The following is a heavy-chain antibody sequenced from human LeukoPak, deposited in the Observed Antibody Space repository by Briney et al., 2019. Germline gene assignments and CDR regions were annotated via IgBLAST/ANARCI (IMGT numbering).Heavy chain of an antibody. CDR3: AKQSYSSCYTALNL. CDR2: ISGSGDST. V-gene: IGHV3-23*01. Sequence: QSGGSLRLSCAASGFTFSSCAMSWVRQAPGKGLEWVSVISGSGDSTYYADSVKGRFTISRDNSKNTLYLQMNSLRAEDMAVYYCAKQSYSSCYTALNLWGQGTLVTVSS. J-gene: IGHJ4*02. CDR1: GFTFSSCA. D-gene: IGHD6-19*01.